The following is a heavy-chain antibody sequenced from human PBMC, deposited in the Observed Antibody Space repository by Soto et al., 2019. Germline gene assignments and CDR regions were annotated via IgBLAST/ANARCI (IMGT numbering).Heavy chain of an antibody. CDR1: GYTFTSYG. V-gene: IGHV1-18*01. J-gene: IGHJ6*02. CDR3: AREGDVPYYYYGMDV. CDR2: ISCYNGKT. D-gene: IGHD2-21*02. Sequence: QVQLVQSGGEVRKPGASVTVSCKASGYTFTSYGISWVRQAPGQGLEWMGWISCYNGKTNYAQKVQDRVTMTTDTSTSTVYLELRSLRFDDTAVYYCAREGDVPYYYYGMDVWGQGTTVTVSS.